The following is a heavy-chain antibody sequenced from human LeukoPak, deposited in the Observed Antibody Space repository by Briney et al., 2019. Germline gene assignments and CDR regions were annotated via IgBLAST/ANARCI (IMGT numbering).Heavy chain of an antibody. D-gene: IGHD4-17*01. Sequence: SETLSLTCAVSGYSISSGYYCGWIRQPPGKGLEWIGTIYHNGNVYYNPSLKSRVTISVDTSKNQFSLKLSSVTAADTAVYYCARHGDYEGYFDYWGQGTLVTVSS. J-gene: IGHJ4*02. CDR1: GYSISSGYY. CDR2: IYHNGNV. CDR3: ARHGDYEGYFDY. V-gene: IGHV4-38-2*01.